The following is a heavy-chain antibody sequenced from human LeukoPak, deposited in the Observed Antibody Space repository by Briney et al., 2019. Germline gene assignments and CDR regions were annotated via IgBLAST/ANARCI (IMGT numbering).Heavy chain of an antibody. J-gene: IGHJ6*03. CDR2: IYTSGST. CDR1: GGSISSYY. CDR3: ARVVSLGYDFWSGYYSYYYMDV. V-gene: IGHV4-4*07. Sequence: SETLSLTCTVSGGSISSYYWSWIRQPAGKGLEWIGRIYTSGSTNYNPSLKSRVTMSVDTSKNQFSLKLSSVTAADTAVYYCARVVSLGYDFWSGYYSYYYMDVWGKGTTVTVSS. D-gene: IGHD3-3*01.